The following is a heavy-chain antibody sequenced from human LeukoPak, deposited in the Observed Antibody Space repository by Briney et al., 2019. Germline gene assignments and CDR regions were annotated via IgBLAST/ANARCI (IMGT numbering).Heavy chain of an antibody. J-gene: IGHJ5*02. CDR1: GGAISSYY. V-gene: IGHV4-59*05. CDR2: IYYSGST. D-gene: IGHD6-19*01. CDR3: ARHSSGWYQNWFDP. Sequence: SETLSLTCIVSGGAISSYYWSWIRQPPGKGLEWIGSIYYSGSTYYNPSLKSRVTISVDTSKNQFSLKLSSVTAADTAVYYCARHSSGWYQNWFDPWGQGTLVTVSS.